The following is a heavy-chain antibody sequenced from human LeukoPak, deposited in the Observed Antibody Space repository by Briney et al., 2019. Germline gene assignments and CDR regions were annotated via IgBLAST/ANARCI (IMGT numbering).Heavy chain of an antibody. CDR3: AILGAMGFDY. CDR2: ISSSGSTI. J-gene: IGHJ4*02. CDR1: GFTFSSYE. Sequence: GGSLRLSCAASGFTFSSYEMNWVRQAPGKGLEWVSYISSSGSTIYYADSVKGRFTISRDNSKNSLYLQMNSLRTEDTALYYCAILGAMGFDYWGQGTLVTVSS. V-gene: IGHV3-48*03. D-gene: IGHD2-2*01.